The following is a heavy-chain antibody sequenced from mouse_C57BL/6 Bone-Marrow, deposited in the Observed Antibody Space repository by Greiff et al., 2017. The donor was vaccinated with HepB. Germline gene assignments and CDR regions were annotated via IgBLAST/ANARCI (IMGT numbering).Heavy chain of an antibody. Sequence: VMLVESGPELVKPGASVKLSCKASGYTFTSYDINWVKQRPGQGLEWIGWIYPRDGSTKYNEKFKGKATLTVDTSSSTAYMELHSLTSEDSAVYFCASPYYFDYWGQGTTLTVSS. V-gene: IGHV1-85*01. J-gene: IGHJ2*01. CDR1: GYTFTSYD. CDR2: IYPRDGST. CDR3: ASPYYFDY.